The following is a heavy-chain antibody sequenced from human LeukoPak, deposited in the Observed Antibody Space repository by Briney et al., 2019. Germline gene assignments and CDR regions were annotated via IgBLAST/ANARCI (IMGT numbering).Heavy chain of an antibody. J-gene: IGHJ3*02. Sequence: ASVKVSCKASGYTFTSYYMHWVRQAPGQGLEWMGIINPSGGSTSYAQKFQGRVTMTRDTSTSTVYMELSSLRAEDTALYYCASSETYPWAFDIWGQGTMVTVSS. D-gene: IGHD3-16*01. CDR1: GYTFTSYY. CDR2: INPSGGST. CDR3: ASSETYPWAFDI. V-gene: IGHV1-46*01.